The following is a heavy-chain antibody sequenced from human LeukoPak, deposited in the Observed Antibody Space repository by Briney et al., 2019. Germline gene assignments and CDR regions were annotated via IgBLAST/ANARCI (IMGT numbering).Heavy chain of an antibody. CDR3: AKDANYYDSSGYYYS. V-gene: IGHV3-9*01. CDR1: GFTFDDYA. D-gene: IGHD3-22*01. J-gene: IGHJ4*02. CDR2: ISWNSGSI. Sequence: GGSLRLSCAASGFTFDDYAMHWVRQAPGKGLEWVTGISWNSGSIGYADSVKGRFTISRDNAKNSLYLQMNSLRAEDTALYYCAKDANYYDSSGYYYSWGQGTLVTVSS.